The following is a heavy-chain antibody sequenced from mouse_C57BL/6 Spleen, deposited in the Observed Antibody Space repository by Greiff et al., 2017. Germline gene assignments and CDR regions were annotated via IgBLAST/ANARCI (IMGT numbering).Heavy chain of an antibody. CDR1: GYTFTDYE. D-gene: IGHD1-1*01. CDR3: ARDYGSTYFDY. J-gene: IGHJ2*01. CDR2: IDPETGGT. Sequence: QVHVKQSGAELVRPGASVTLSCKASGYTFTDYEMHWVKQTPVHGLEWIGAIDPETGGTAYNQKFKGKAILTADKSSSTAYMELRSLTSEDSAVYFCARDYGSTYFDYWGQGTTLTVSS. V-gene: IGHV1-15*01.